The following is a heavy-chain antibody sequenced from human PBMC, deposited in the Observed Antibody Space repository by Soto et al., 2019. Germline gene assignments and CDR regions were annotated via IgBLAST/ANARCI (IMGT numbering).Heavy chain of an antibody. CDR3: AKDVPSSIVVVVAVPNYYYGMDV. J-gene: IGHJ6*02. D-gene: IGHD2-15*01. CDR2: ISGSGGST. V-gene: IGHV3-23*01. CDR1: GFTFSSYA. Sequence: PGGSLRLSCAASGFTFSSYAMSWVRQAPGKGLEWVSAISGSGGSTYYADSVKGRFTISRDNSKNTLYLQMNSLRAEDTAVYYCAKDVPSSIVVVVAVPNYYYGMDVWGQGTTVTVSS.